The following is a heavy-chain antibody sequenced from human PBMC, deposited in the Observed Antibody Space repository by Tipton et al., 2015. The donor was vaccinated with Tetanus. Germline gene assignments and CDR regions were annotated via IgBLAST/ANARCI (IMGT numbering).Heavy chain of an antibody. CDR2: IDYFGTT. D-gene: IGHD3-9*01. CDR1: GGSISTYH. Sequence: TLSLTCTVSGGSISTYHWNWIRQSPGKGLEWIGYIDYFGTTKYNPSLKRRVAMSVDTSKNQLSLKLSSVTSADTAVYYCARGYNGYDILTAYPHYFDSWGQGTLVTVSS. J-gene: IGHJ4*02. V-gene: IGHV4-59*01. CDR3: ARGYNGYDILTAYPHYFDS.